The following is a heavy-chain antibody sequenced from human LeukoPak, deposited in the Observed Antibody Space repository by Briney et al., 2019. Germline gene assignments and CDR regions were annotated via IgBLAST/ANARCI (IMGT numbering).Heavy chain of an antibody. CDR3: ARKIAAVGHFDY. V-gene: IGHV4-28*01. Sequence: SETLSPTCAVSGYSISSDNWWGWIRQPPGKGLEWIGYIYYSGSTLYNSSLKSRVTMSVDTSKNQFSLKLSSVTAVDTAVYYCARKIAAVGHFDYWGQGTLVTVSS. CDR2: IYYSGST. D-gene: IGHD6-13*01. J-gene: IGHJ4*02. CDR1: GYSISSDNW.